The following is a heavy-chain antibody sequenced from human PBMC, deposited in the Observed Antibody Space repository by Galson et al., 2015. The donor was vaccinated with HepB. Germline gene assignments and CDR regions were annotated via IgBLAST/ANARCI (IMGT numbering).Heavy chain of an antibody. CDR3: ARGPFLWPTEYFDY. Sequence: SLRLSCATSGFTFSMYAISWVRLTPGKGLEWVSHISGSGITTYYADSVKGRFTTSRDNAKNTVYLQMTNLRVEDTAIYFCARGPFLWPTEYFDYWGQGTQVTVAS. J-gene: IGHJ4*02. CDR1: GFTFSMYA. V-gene: IGHV3-23*01. D-gene: IGHD2/OR15-2a*01. CDR2: ISGSGITT.